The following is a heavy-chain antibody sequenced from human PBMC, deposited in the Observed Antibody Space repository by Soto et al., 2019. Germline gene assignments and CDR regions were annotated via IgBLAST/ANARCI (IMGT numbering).Heavy chain of an antibody. CDR2: IYYSGTT. CDR1: GGAMSSYY. D-gene: IGHD1-7*01. V-gene: IGHV4-59*01. J-gene: IGHJ4*02. Sequence: SETLSLTCTVSGGAMSSYYWTWVRQPPGEALEWIGYIYYSGTTHYNPSLKSRVTISVDTSKNQFSLKLSSVTAADTAVYYCARGLTTATTPYDYWGQGTLVTVSS. CDR3: ARGLTTATTPYDY.